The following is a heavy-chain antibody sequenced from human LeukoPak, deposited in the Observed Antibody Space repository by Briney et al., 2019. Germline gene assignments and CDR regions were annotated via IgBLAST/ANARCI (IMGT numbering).Heavy chain of an antibody. V-gene: IGHV1-2*06. D-gene: IGHD3-10*01. J-gene: IGHJ3*02. CDR2: INPNSGGT. CDR1: GYTFTGYY. Sequence: GASVKVSCKASGYTFTGYYMHWLRQAPGQGLEWMGRINPNSGGTNYAQKFQGRVTMTRGTSISTAYMELSRLRSDDTAVDYCARASITMVRGVPGAFDIWGQGTMVTVSS. CDR3: ARASITMVRGVPGAFDI.